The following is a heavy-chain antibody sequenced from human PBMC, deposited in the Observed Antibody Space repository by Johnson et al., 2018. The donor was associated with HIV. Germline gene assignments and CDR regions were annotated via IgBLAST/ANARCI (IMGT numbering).Heavy chain of an antibody. D-gene: IGHD5-12*01. CDR3: ARVGVSGYDLAAFDI. Sequence: QVQLVESGGGVVQPGRSLRLSCAASGFTFSSYAMHWVRQAPGQGLEWVAVISYDGSKKYYATSVKGRFTISRDNSKNTLYLQMGSLRPEDTAVYFCARVGVSGYDLAAFDIWGQGTMVTVSA. J-gene: IGHJ3*02. CDR1: GFTFSSYA. V-gene: IGHV3-30*04. CDR2: ISYDGSKK.